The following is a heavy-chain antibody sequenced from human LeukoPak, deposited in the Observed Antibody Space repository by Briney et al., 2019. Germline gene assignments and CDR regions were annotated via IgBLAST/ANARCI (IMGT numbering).Heavy chain of an antibody. CDR3: TREHGGTTVDY. J-gene: IGHJ4*02. CDR1: GGSFSGYY. D-gene: IGHD1-1*01. Sequence: SETLSLTCAVYGGSFSGYYWSWIRQPPGKGLEWIGEINHSGSTNYNPSLKSRVTISGDTSKNQFSLKLSSVTAVDTAVYYYTREHGGTTVDYWGQGTLVTVSS. CDR2: INHSGST. V-gene: IGHV4-34*01.